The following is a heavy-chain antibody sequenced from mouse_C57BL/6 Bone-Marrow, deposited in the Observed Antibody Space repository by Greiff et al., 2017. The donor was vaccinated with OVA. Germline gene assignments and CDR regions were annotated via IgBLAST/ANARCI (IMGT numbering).Heavy chain of an antibody. CDR1: GFTFSSYA. D-gene: IGHD2-3*01. V-gene: IGHV5-4*03. CDR3: AIYDGYYED. Sequence: EVMLVESGGGLVKPGGSLKLSCAASGFTFSSYAMSWVRQTPEKRLEWVATISDGGSYTYYPDNVKGRFTISRDNAKNNLYLQMSHLKSEDTAMYYCAIYDGYYEDWGQGTTLTVSS. CDR2: ISDGGSYT. J-gene: IGHJ2*01.